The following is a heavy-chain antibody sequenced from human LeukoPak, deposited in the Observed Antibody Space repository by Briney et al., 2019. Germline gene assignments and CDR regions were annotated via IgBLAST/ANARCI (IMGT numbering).Heavy chain of an antibody. V-gene: IGHV4-4*07. CDR1: GGSISSYY. Sequence: SETLSLTCTVSGGSISSYYWSWIRQPAGKGLEWIGRINTSGSSNYNPSLRSRVTMLVDTSKNQFSLNLSSVTAADTAVYYCAREGGGPRWLDPRGQGTLVTVSS. CDR3: AREGGGPRWLDP. D-gene: IGHD6-25*01. CDR2: INTSGSS. J-gene: IGHJ5*02.